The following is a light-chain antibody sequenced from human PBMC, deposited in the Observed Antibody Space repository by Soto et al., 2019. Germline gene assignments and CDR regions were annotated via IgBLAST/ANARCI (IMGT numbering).Light chain of an antibody. J-gene: IGKJ5*01. CDR3: QQRSNWTST. CDR1: QSVSRN. V-gene: IGKV3-11*01. CDR2: DAS. Sequence: EIVLTQSPATLSLSPGERATLSCRASQSVSRNLAWYQQKPGQAPRALICDASNRATGIPARFSGSGSGTEFTLTISSLEPEDFEVYYCQQRSNWTSTFGQGTRLDIK.